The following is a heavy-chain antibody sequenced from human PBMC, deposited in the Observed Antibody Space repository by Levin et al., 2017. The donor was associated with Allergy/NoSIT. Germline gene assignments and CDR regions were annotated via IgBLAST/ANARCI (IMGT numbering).Heavy chain of an antibody. V-gene: IGHV3-30*04. CDR1: GFTFSSYA. D-gene: IGHD1-26*01. CDR2: ISYHGRNQ. J-gene: IGHJ4*02. CDR3: ARGHSGNYGGDFDY. Sequence: GGSLRLSCAASGFTFSSYAMHWVRQAPGKGLDWVAVISYHGRNQYYAGSVKGRFTISRDNSKNTLYLEMSGLRPEDTAVYYCARGHSGNYGGDFDYWGQGTLVSVTS.